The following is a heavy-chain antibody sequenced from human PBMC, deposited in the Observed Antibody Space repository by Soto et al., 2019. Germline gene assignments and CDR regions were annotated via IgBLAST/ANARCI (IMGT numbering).Heavy chain of an antibody. CDR2: MNPNSGNT. Sequence: GASVKVSCKASGYTFTSYDINWVRQATGQGLEWMGWMNPNSGNTGYAQKFQGRVTMTRNTSTSTAYMELSSLRSEDTAVYYCAAEFELPNWFDPWGQGTLVTAPQ. D-gene: IGHD1-7*01. V-gene: IGHV1-8*01. J-gene: IGHJ5*02. CDR3: AAEFELPNWFDP. CDR1: GYTFTSYD.